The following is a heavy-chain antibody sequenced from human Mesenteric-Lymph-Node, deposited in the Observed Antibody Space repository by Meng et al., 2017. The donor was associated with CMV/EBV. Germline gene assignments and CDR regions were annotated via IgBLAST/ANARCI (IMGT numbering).Heavy chain of an antibody. D-gene: IGHD3-3*01. Sequence: FTFSSYAMGWVRQAQGKGREWVSLITGGGHTTHYADSVKGRFTISSDNSENTVYLQMNSLRAEDTAVYYCAKGSYYDFWSGYYEDYWGQGTLVTVSS. J-gene: IGHJ4*02. V-gene: IGHV3-23*01. CDR3: AKGSYYDFWSGYYEDY. CDR1: FTFSSYA. CDR2: ITGGGHTT.